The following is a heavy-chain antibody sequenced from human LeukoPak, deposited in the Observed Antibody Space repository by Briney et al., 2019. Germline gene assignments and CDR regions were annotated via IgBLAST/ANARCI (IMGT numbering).Heavy chain of an antibody. CDR1: GGSISSGGYY. V-gene: IGHV3-11*06. Sequence: LSLTCTVSGGSISSGGYYWSWIRQHPGKGLEWVSSISSSSSYIYYADSVKGRFTISRDNAKNSLYLQMNSLRAEDTAVYYCARGVVPWGQGTLVTVSS. CDR3: ARGVVP. J-gene: IGHJ5*02. CDR2: ISSSSSYI. D-gene: IGHD1-1*01.